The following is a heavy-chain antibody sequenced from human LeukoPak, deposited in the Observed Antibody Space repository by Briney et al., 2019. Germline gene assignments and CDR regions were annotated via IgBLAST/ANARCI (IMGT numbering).Heavy chain of an antibody. D-gene: IGHD2-15*01. J-gene: IGHJ4*02. CDR3: ARDTLSKGYFDY. Sequence: GGSLRLSCAASGFTFSSYAMNWVRQAPGKGLEWVAVISYDGSNKYYADSVKGRFTISRDNSKNTLYLRMNSLRAEDTAVYYCARDTLSKGYFDYWGQGTLVTVSS. CDR2: ISYDGSNK. CDR1: GFTFSSYA. V-gene: IGHV3-30*04.